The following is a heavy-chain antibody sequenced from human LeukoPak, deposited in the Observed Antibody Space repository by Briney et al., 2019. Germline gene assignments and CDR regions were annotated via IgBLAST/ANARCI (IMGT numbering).Heavy chain of an antibody. CDR3: ARDSYYYDSSGYFDY. V-gene: IGHV1-3*01. CDR2: INAGNGNT. J-gene: IGHJ4*02. CDR1: GYTFTSYA. Sequence: ASVKVSCKASGYTFTSYAMHWVRQAPEQRLEWMGWINAGNGNTKYSQKFQGRVTITRDTSASTAYMELSSLRSEDTAVYYCARDSYYYDSSGYFDYWGQGTLVTVSS. D-gene: IGHD3-22*01.